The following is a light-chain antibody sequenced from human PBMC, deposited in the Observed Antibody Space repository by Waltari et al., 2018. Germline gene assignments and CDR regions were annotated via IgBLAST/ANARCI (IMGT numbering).Light chain of an antibody. J-gene: IGLJ2*01. CDR2: EVS. CDR1: SSDVGAYNY. Sequence: QSALTQPPSASGSPGQSVAISCTGTSSDVGAYNYVSWYQQHPGKAPKLMIYEVSKRPSGVPDRFSGSQSGNTASLSVSGLQAEDEADYYCSSYAGSTAVFGGGTKLSVL. CDR3: SSYAGSTAV. V-gene: IGLV2-8*01.